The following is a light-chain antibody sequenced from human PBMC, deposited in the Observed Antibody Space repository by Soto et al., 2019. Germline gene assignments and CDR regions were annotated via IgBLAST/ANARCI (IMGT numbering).Light chain of an antibody. J-gene: IGLJ1*01. V-gene: IGLV1-44*01. CDR1: GFNIGMNT. Sequence: QSVLTQPPSASGTPGQRVTISCSGSGFNIGMNTVDWFQQLPGTAPKVLIYTDNQRPSGVPDRFSGSKSGTSTSLAISGIQSEDESDYDCAAWDHSRNGDVFGTGSNITVL. CDR3: AAWDHSRNGDV. CDR2: TDN.